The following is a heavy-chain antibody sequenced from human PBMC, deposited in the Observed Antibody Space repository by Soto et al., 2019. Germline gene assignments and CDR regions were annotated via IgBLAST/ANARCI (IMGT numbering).Heavy chain of an antibody. Sequence: SETLSLTCTVSGGSISSSTYYWGWIRQPPGKGLEWIGNIYYSGSTYYNPSLKSRVTISVDTSKNQFSLKLSSVTAADTAVYYCARLFSPDSDFDYWGQGTLVTVSS. V-gene: IGHV4-39*01. J-gene: IGHJ4*02. CDR2: IYYSGST. D-gene: IGHD5-18*01. CDR3: ARLFSPDSDFDY. CDR1: GGSISSSTYY.